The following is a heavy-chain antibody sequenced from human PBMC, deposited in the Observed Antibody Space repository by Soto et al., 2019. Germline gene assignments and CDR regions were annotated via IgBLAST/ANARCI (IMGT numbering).Heavy chain of an antibody. CDR1: GFTVSDS. CDR3: ARDASGPFDY. V-gene: IGHV3-53*01. CDR2: IHSDGST. J-gene: IGHJ4*02. D-gene: IGHD6-19*01. Sequence: QTGGSLRLSCSVAGFTVSDSMSWVRQAPGKGLECVSFIHSDGSTHYTDSVRGRFTISRDNSKNTLYLQTDRLRVDDTAVYFCARDASGPFDYWGQGTLVTVSS.